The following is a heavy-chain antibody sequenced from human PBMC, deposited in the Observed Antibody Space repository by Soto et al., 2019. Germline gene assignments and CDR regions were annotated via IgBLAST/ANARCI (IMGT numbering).Heavy chain of an antibody. Sequence: PGGSLRLSCAASGFTFSSYAMSWVRQAPGKGLEWVSTISGSGSSTYYADSVKGRFTISRDNSKNTLYLQMNSLTAEDTAIYSCAKTLYSWNYYFDYWGQGTLVTVSS. D-gene: IGHD1-1*01. CDR2: ISGSGSST. J-gene: IGHJ4*02. CDR3: AKTLYSWNYYFDY. V-gene: IGHV3-23*01. CDR1: GFTFSSYA.